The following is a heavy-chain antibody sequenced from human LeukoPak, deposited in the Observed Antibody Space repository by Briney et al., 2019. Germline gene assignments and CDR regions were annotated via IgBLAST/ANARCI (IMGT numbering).Heavy chain of an antibody. V-gene: IGHV3-21*01. CDR1: GFTFSSYR. CDR2: ISSSSSYI. CDR3: ARDLRYYDSSGHEGYFDY. Sequence: GGSLRLSCPASGFTFSSYRMNWVRQAPGKGLEWVSSISSSSSYIYYADSVKGRFTISRDNAKNSLYLQMNSLRAEDTAVYYCARDLRYYDSSGHEGYFDYWGQGTLVTVSS. D-gene: IGHD3-22*01. J-gene: IGHJ4*02.